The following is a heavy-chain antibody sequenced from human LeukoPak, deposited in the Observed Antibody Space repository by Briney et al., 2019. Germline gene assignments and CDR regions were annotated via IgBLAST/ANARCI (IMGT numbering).Heavy chain of an antibody. CDR3: ARQPQIVVVPAAIDFDY. D-gene: IGHD2-2*01. V-gene: IGHV4-39*01. J-gene: IGHJ4*02. Sequence: SETLSLTCTVSGGSISSSSYYWGWIRQPPGKGLEWIGSICYSGSTYYNPSLKSRVTISVDTSKNQFSLKLSSVTAADTAVYYCARQPQIVVVPAAIDFDYWGQGTLVTVSS. CDR2: ICYSGST. CDR1: GGSISSSSYY.